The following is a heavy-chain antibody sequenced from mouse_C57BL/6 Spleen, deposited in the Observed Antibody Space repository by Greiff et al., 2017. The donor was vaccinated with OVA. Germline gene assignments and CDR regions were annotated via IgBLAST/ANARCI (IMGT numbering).Heavy chain of an antibody. Sequence: VQLQQSGAELVKPGASVKLSCTASGFNIKDYYMHWVKQRTEQGLEWIGRIDPEDGDTKYAPKFQGKATITADTSSNTAYLQLRSLTSEDTAVYYCARYYGEAHWYFDDWGTGTTVTVSS. CDR3: ARYYGEAHWYFDD. J-gene: IGHJ1*03. CDR1: GFNIKDYY. CDR2: IDPEDGDT. V-gene: IGHV14-2*01. D-gene: IGHD1-1*01.